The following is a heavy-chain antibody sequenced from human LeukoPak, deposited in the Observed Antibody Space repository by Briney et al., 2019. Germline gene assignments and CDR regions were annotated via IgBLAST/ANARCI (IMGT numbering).Heavy chain of an antibody. V-gene: IGHV3-21*04. D-gene: IGHD6-6*01. CDR2: ISSSSSYI. CDR3: AKGYTIAARPYWFDP. J-gene: IGHJ5*02. CDR1: GFTFSSYS. Sequence: GGSLRLSCAASGFTFSSYSMNWVRQAPGKGLEWVSSISSSSSYIYYADSVKGRFTISRDNSKNTLYLQMNSLRAEDTAVYYCAKGYTIAARPYWFDPWGQGTLVTVSS.